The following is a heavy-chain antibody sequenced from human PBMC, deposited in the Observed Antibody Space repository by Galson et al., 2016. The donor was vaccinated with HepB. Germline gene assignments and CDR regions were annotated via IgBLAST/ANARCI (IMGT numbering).Heavy chain of an antibody. D-gene: IGHD3-10*01. CDR2: IYYSGST. V-gene: IGHV4-31*03. CDR3: AKDPRRITMVRGVISYYYYGMDV. CDR1: GGSISSDNY. Sequence: TLSLTCTVSGGSISSDNYWSWIRQHPGKGLKWIGNIYYSGSTYYIPSLKSRLTMSVDTSKNQFSLRLSSVTAADTAVYYCAKDPRRITMVRGVISYYYYGMDVWGQGTTVTVSS. J-gene: IGHJ6*02.